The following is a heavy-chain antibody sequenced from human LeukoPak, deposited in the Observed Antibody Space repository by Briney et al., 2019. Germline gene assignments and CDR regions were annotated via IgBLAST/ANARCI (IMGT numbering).Heavy chain of an antibody. Sequence: SETLSLTCTVFGGSISSYYWSWIRQPPGKGLEGIGYIYYSGSTNYNPSLKSRVTISVDTSKNQFSLKLSSVTAADTAVYYCARDSMIGAFDIWGQGTMVTVSS. V-gene: IGHV4-59*01. CDR2: IYYSGST. J-gene: IGHJ3*02. CDR1: GGSISSYY. D-gene: IGHD3-22*01. CDR3: ARDSMIGAFDI.